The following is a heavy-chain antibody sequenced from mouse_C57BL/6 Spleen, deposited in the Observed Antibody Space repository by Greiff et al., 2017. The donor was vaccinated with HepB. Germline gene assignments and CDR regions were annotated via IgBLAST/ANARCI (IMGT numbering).Heavy chain of an antibody. CDR2: IYPGSGST. D-gene: IGHD1-1*01. CDR3: ARYGYGSSDY. Sequence: QVHVKQPGAELVKPGASVKMSCKASGYTFTSYWITWVKQRPGQGLEWIGDIYPGSGSTNYNEKFKSKATLTVDTSSSTAYMQLSSLTSEDSAVYYCARYGYGSSDYWGQGTTLTVSS. CDR1: GYTFTSYW. J-gene: IGHJ2*01. V-gene: IGHV1-55*01.